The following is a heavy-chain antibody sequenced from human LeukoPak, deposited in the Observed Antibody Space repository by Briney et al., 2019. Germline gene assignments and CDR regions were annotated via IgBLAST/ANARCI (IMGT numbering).Heavy chain of an antibody. Sequence: GGSLRLSCAASGFTFSSYGMHWVRQAPGKGLEWVALIWYDGSDKYYADSVKGRLTISRDNSKNTLYLQMNSLRAEDTAVYYCAREGPRGNSQFDYWGQGTLVTVSS. CDR1: GFTFSSYG. D-gene: IGHD2/OR15-2a*01. J-gene: IGHJ4*02. CDR2: IWYDGSDK. V-gene: IGHV3-33*01. CDR3: AREGPRGNSQFDY.